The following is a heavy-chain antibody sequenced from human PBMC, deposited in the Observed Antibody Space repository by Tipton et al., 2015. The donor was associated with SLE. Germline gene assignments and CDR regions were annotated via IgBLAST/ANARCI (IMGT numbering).Heavy chain of an antibody. D-gene: IGHD5-24*01. V-gene: IGHV3-66*01. CDR2: IYSGGAT. J-gene: IGHJ4*02. CDR3: ARENDYNFDF. CDR1: GFTFSDYY. Sequence: SLRLSCAAPGFTFSDYYMAWVRQAPGKGLEWVSVIYSGGATYYADSVQGRFTVSRDNSENTVFLQMNSLRDEDTAMYYCARENDYNFDFWGQGTLVTVSS.